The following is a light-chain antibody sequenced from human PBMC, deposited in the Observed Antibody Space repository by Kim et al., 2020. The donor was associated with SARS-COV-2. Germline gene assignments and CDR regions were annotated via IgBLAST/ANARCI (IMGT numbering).Light chain of an antibody. Sequence: SSELTQDPAVSVALGQTVRITCQGDSLRNYYASWYQQKPGQAPVFVIYGENNRPSGIPDRFSGSFSGNTASLTITGAQAEDEADYYCNCRDSSGNLLVFGGGTQLTVL. V-gene: IGLV3-19*01. CDR3: NCRDSSGNLLV. CDR1: SLRNYY. CDR2: GEN. J-gene: IGLJ2*01.